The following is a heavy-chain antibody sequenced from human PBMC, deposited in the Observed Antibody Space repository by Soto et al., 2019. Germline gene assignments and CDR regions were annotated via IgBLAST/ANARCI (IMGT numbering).Heavy chain of an antibody. V-gene: IGHV3-11*01. CDR2: ISSSGSTI. J-gene: IGHJ4*02. Sequence: SGFTFSDYCMSWIRQAPGKGLEWVSYISSSGSTIYYADSVKGRFTISRDNAKNSLYLQMNSLRAEDTAVYYCAGDHRIVGAVWGPGTLVTVSS. CDR1: GFTFSDYC. CDR3: AGDHRIVGAV. D-gene: IGHD1-26*01.